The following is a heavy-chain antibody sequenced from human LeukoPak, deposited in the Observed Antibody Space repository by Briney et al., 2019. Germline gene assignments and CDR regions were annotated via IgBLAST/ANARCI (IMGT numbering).Heavy chain of an antibody. CDR1: GFTFSNCA. D-gene: IGHD2-2*01. Sequence: PGGSLGLSCAASGFTFSNCAMMWVRQAPGKGLECVSAIRGNSGDTYYADPVKGRFTISRDNSKNTLYLQMNSLTAEDTAVYYCARGRGCSSMSCYPDYWGQGTLVTVSS. CDR3: ARGRGCSSMSCYPDY. V-gene: IGHV3-23*01. CDR2: IRGNSGDT. J-gene: IGHJ4*02.